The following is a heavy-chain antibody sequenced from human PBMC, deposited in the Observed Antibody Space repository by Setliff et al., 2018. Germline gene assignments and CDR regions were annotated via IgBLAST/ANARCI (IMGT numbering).Heavy chain of an antibody. V-gene: IGHV1-18*01. D-gene: IGHD6-13*01. Sequence: GASVKVSCKASGYTFTSYGISWVRQAPGQGLEWMGWISVYNDHTNYAQKFQGRVTMTTDTSTRTAYMELRSLRSDDTAMYYCARPGGIAAAGTNDYYGKDVWGQGTTVTVSS. J-gene: IGHJ6*02. CDR3: ARPGGIAAAGTNDYYGKDV. CDR2: ISVYNDHT. CDR1: GYTFTSYG.